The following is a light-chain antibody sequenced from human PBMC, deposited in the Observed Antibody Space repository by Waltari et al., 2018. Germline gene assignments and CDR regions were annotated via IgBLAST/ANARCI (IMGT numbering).Light chain of an antibody. CDR3: SSYTRSRTYV. CDR1: NTDVGAHNF. V-gene: IGLV2-14*01. CDR2: DVS. J-gene: IGLJ1*01. Sequence: QSALTQPASVSGSPGQSIAISCTGTNTDVGAHNFVSWYQQHPGRAPKLIIYDVSNRPSGISERLSGSKFGNTASLTISGLQAEDEADYYCSSYTRSRTYVFGSGTKVTVL.